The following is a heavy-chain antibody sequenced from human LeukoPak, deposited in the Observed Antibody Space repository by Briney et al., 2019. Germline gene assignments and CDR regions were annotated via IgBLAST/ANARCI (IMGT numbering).Heavy chain of an antibody. Sequence: SETLSLTCAVYGGSFSGYYWSWIRQPPGKGLEWIGEINHSGSTNYNPSLKSRVTISVDTSKNQFSLKLSSVTAADTAVHYCARNSGAFDIWGQGTMVTVSS. CDR1: GGSFSGYY. CDR2: INHSGST. CDR3: ARNSGAFDI. V-gene: IGHV4-34*01. J-gene: IGHJ3*02. D-gene: IGHD4-23*01.